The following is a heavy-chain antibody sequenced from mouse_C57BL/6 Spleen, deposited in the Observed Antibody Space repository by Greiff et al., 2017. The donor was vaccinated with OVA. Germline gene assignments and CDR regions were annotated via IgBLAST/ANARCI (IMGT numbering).Heavy chain of an antibody. J-gene: IGHJ2*01. D-gene: IGHD2-4*01. V-gene: IGHV1-64*01. Sequence: VKLQQPGAELVKPGASVKLSCKASGYTFTSYWMHWVKQRPGQGLEWIGMIHPNSGSTNYNEKFKSKATLTVDKSSSTAYMQLSSLTSEDSAVYYCARHDYDKGKDYWGQGTTLTVSS. CDR1: GYTFTSYW. CDR2: IHPNSGST. CDR3: ARHDYDKGKDY.